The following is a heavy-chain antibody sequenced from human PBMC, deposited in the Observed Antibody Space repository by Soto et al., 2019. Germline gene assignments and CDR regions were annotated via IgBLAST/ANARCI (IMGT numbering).Heavy chain of an antibody. D-gene: IGHD6-13*01. CDR2: INHSGST. Sequence: PSETLSLICAVYGGTFSGYYWRWIRQPPGKGLEWIGEINHSGSTNYNPSLKSRITLSVDTSKNQFSLQLSSVTAADTAVYYCARVVAAAGTWDYLGQGTLVTVSS. CDR3: ARVVAAAGTWDY. V-gene: IGHV4-34*01. CDR1: GGTFSGYY. J-gene: IGHJ4*02.